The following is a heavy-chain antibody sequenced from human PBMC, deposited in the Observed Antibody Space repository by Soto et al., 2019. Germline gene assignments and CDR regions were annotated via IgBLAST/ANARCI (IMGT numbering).Heavy chain of an antibody. CDR2: IAWADDK. J-gene: IGHJ4*02. Sequence: SGPTLVNPTPPLTLTCPFSGFSLRTTGLCVSWIRQPPGKALEWLALIAWADDKYYSTSLKTRLTISKDTSKNHVVLTMTNVEPVDTATYFCSRAVGGFTYGYPDYWGQGTLVTVSS. CDR1: GFSLRTTGLC. CDR3: SRAVGGFTYGYPDY. V-gene: IGHV2-70*01. D-gene: IGHD5-18*01.